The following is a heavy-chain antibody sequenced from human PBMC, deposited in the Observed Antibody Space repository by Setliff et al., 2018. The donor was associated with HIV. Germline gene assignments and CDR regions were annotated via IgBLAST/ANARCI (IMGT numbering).Heavy chain of an antibody. CDR1: GGSITTTDYY. CDR3: ARESSGSERIYYYYYGMDV. Sequence: SETLSLTCSVSGGSITTTDYYWTWIRQSPGKGLEWIGSLYSGGGIYRNPSLKSRVIIFVDTSKNQFSLKLSSVTAADTAVYYCARESSGSERIYYYYYGMDVWGQGTTVTVSS. CDR2: LYSGGGI. J-gene: IGHJ6*02. D-gene: IGHD3-10*01. V-gene: IGHV4-39*07.